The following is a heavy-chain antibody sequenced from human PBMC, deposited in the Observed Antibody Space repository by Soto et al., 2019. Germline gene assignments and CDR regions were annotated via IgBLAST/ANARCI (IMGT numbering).Heavy chain of an antibody. CDR3: PRRKYYFEY. V-gene: IGHV3-43*01. Sequence: PGGSLILSCPASGFTFYDYTMHWVRQAPGKGLEWVSLISWDGGSTYYADSVKGRFTISRDNSKNSLYLQMNSLRTEDTAFYYCPRRKYYFEYWGQGTLVTVSS. CDR2: ISWDGGST. J-gene: IGHJ4*02. CDR1: GFTFYDYT.